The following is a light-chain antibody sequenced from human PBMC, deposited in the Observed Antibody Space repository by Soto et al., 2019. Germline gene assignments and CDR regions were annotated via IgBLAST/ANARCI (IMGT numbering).Light chain of an antibody. V-gene: IGLV2-23*01. CDR2: EGS. CDR1: SSDVGSYNL. J-gene: IGLJ3*02. CDR3: CSYAGSSTWV. Sequence: QSVLTQPASVSGSPGQSITISCTGTSSDVGSYNLVSWYQHHPGKAPKLMIYEGSKRPSGVSNRFSGSKSGNTASLTISGLQGEDEADYYCCSYAGSSTWVFGGGTKLTVL.